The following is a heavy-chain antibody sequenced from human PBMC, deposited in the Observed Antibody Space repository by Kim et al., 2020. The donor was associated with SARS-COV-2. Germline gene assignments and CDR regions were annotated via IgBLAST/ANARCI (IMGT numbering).Heavy chain of an antibody. CDR1: GFTFSSYE. CDR3: ARERSSGWYESPLKY. V-gene: IGHV3-48*03. CDR2: ISSSGSTI. J-gene: IGHJ4*02. D-gene: IGHD6-19*01. Sequence: GGSLRLSCAASGFTFSSYEMNWVRQAPGKGLEWVSYISSSGSTIYYADSVKGRFTISRDNAKNSLYLQMNSLRAEDTAVYYCARERSSGWYESPLKYWGQGTLVTVSS.